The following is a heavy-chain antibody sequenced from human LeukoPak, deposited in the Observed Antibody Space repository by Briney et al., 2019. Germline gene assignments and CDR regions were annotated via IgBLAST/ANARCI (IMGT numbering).Heavy chain of an antibody. Sequence: SETLSLTCAVYGVSFSGYYWSWIRQPPGKGLEWIGEIDHSGSANYNPSLKSRVTISVDKSKNQFSLKLSSVTAADTAVYYCARGRAYSGSYYFHAFDIWGQGTMVTVSS. V-gene: IGHV4-34*01. CDR1: GVSFSGYY. D-gene: IGHD1-26*01. CDR3: ARGRAYSGSYYFHAFDI. CDR2: IDHSGSA. J-gene: IGHJ3*02.